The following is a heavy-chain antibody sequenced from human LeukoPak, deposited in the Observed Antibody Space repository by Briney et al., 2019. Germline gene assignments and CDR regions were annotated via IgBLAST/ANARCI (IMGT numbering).Heavy chain of an antibody. D-gene: IGHD1-26*01. CDR2: IYHSGNT. J-gene: IGHJ4*02. V-gene: IGHV4-39*01. CDR3: ARRTASGSYYLTFDY. CDR1: GVSISSSNSY. Sequence: PSETLSLTCTVSGVSISSSNSYWGWIRQPPGKGLEWIGSIYHSGNTYYNASLKSQVSISIDTSKNQFSLKLSSVTAADTAVYYCARRTASGSYYLTFDYWGQGTLVTVSS.